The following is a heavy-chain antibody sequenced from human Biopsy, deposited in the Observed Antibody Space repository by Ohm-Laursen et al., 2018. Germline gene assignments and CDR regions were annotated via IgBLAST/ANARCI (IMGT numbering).Heavy chain of an antibody. CDR1: GGSLRDPITIYY. CDR3: ARDLHARGRRWGSSTGTFDM. CDR2: VYYTGTT. J-gene: IGHJ3*02. V-gene: IGHV4-59*01. D-gene: IGHD3-16*01. Sequence: PSDTLSLTCSVSGGSLRDPITIYYWNWIRLSPDKGLEWIGSVYYTGTTNYNPSLKSRLTLSLDVDTSRDQLSLKLTSVTAADSAVYFCARDLHARGRRWGSSTGTFDMWGQGTVVTVSS.